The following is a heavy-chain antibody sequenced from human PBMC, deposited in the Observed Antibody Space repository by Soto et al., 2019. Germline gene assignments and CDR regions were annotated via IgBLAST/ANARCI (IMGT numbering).Heavy chain of an antibody. D-gene: IGHD3-10*01. CDR2: ISAYNGNT. J-gene: IGHJ5*02. Sequence: SVKVSCKASGYTFTSYGISWVRQAPVQGLEWMGWISAYNGNTNYAQKLQGRVTMTTDTSTSTAYMELRSLRSDDTAVYYCARDQRLWFGELRVPNWFDPWGQGTLVTVSS. CDR1: GYTFTSYG. CDR3: ARDQRLWFGELRVPNWFDP. V-gene: IGHV1-18*01.